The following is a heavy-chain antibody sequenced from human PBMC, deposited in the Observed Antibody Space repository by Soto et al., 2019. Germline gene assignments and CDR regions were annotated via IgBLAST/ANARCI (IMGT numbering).Heavy chain of an antibody. CDR2: INSDGSST. CDR1: GFTFSSYW. V-gene: IGHV3-74*01. Sequence: EVQLVESGGGLVQPGGSLRLSCAASGFTFSSYWMHWVRQAPGKGLVWVSRINSDGSSTSYADSVKGRFTISRDNAKNTLYLQMNSLRAEDTAVYYCSVAVAGPTAIGYWGQGTLVTVSS. D-gene: IGHD6-19*01. CDR3: SVAVAGPTAIGY. J-gene: IGHJ4*02.